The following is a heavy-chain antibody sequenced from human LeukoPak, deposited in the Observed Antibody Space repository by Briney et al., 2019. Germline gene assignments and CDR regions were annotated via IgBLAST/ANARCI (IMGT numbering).Heavy chain of an antibody. V-gene: IGHV4-34*01. CDR1: GGSFSGYY. CDR3: ARGSFRVFGVGKTRFWNY. J-gene: IGHJ4*02. D-gene: IGHD3-3*01. CDR2: INHSGST. Sequence: SETLSLTCAVYGGSFSGYYWSWIRQPPGKGLEWIGEINHSGSTNYNPSLKSRVTISVDTSKNQFSLNLSSVTAANTALYYCARGSFRVFGVGKTRFWNYWGQGTLVTVSS.